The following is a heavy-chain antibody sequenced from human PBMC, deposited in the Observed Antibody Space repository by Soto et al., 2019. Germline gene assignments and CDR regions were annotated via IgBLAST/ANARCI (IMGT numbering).Heavy chain of an antibody. Sequence: QVQLQESGPGLVKPSQTLSLTCTVSGGSISSGDYYWSWIRQPPGKGLEWIGYIYYSGSTYYNPSLKSRVTISGDTSKNQFSLKLSSVTAADTAVYYCATPTSTEDYYYGMDVWGQGTTVTVSS. V-gene: IGHV4-30-4*01. D-gene: IGHD1-26*01. J-gene: IGHJ6*02. CDR2: IYYSGST. CDR3: ATPTSTEDYYYGMDV. CDR1: GGSISSGDYY.